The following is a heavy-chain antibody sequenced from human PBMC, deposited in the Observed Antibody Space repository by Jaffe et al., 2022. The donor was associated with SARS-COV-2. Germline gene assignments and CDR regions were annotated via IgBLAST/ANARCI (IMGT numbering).Heavy chain of an antibody. CDR3: AKDRRTAAAGIDY. Sequence: QVQLVESGGGVVQPGRSLRLSCAASGFTFSSYGMHWVRQAPGKGLEWVAVISYDGSNKYYADSVKGRFTISRDNSKNTLYLQMNSLRAEDTAVYYCAKDRRTAAAGIDYWGQGTLVTVSS. CDR2: ISYDGSNK. V-gene: IGHV3-30*18. J-gene: IGHJ4*02. D-gene: IGHD6-13*01. CDR1: GFTFSSYG.